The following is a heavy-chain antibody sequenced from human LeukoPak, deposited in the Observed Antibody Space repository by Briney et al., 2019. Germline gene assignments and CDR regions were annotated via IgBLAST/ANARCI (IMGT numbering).Heavy chain of an antibody. Sequence: SETLSLTCSVSGGSITSYYWSWIRQSPGKGLEWIGYIYYTGATYYNPSLESRVTVSIDTSKRQLSLELRSVTAADTAVYFCARDRRESSKPNDAFDIWGKGQWSPSLQ. CDR1: GGSITSYY. V-gene: IGHV4-59*01. CDR2: IYYTGAT. J-gene: IGHJ3*02. D-gene: IGHD4-11*01. CDR3: ARDRRESSKPNDAFDI.